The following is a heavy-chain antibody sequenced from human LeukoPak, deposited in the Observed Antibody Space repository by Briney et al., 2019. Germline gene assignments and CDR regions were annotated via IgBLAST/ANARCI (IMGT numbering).Heavy chain of an antibody. D-gene: IGHD3-9*01. V-gene: IGHV1-2*02. CDR3: ARASRYDIWTGYPY. CDR1: GYTFTGYY. Sequence: ASVKVSCKASGYTFTGYYMHWVRQAPGQGLEWMGWINANSGGTNYAQKFQGRVTMTRDTSISTAYMELSRLRSDDTAVYYCARASRYDIWTGYPYWGQGTLVTVSP. J-gene: IGHJ4*02. CDR2: INANSGGT.